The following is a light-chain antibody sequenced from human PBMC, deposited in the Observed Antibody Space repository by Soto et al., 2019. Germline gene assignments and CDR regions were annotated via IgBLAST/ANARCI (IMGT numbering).Light chain of an antibody. Sequence: QSVLTQPPSVSGAPGQRVTISCTGSSSIIGAGYDVHWYQQLPGTAPKLLIYGNSNRPSGVPDRFSGSKSGTSASLAITELRAEDEADYYCQTYDSSLSDSVVFGGGTKLTVL. CDR1: SSIIGAGYD. CDR3: QTYDSSLSDSVV. V-gene: IGLV1-40*01. CDR2: GNS. J-gene: IGLJ2*01.